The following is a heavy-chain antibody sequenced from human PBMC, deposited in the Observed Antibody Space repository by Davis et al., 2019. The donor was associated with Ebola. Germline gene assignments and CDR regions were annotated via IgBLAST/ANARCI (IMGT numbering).Heavy chain of an antibody. Sequence: ASVKVPCKASGFILTNYDIHWVRQAPGQRLEWMGWVHGGNGNTKYSQRFQGRVTITTDTSASTVYLDLTSLRSDDTAVFYCARASFGYNSGWYADYWGPGSLVTVSS. D-gene: IGHD6-19*01. CDR1: GFILTNYD. CDR3: ARASFGYNSGWYADY. J-gene: IGHJ4*02. V-gene: IGHV1-3*01. CDR2: VHGGNGNT.